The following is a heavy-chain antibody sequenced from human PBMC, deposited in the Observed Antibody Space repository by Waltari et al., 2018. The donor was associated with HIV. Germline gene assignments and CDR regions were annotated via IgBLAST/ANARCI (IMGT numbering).Heavy chain of an antibody. CDR3: VKDSGRAADVFDL. D-gene: IGHD3-10*01. Sequence: QLLEAGGGLVEPAGSLRPPCAASVLLFTDFAMDWVGQAPGKGLEWVSAIRGGGEAFYADSVKGRFTISRDNSKNTLYLQMNSLRADDAAVYYCVKDSGRAADVFDLWGQGTMVTVSS. CDR1: VLLFTDFA. J-gene: IGHJ3*01. CDR2: IRGGGEA. V-gene: IGHV3-23*01.